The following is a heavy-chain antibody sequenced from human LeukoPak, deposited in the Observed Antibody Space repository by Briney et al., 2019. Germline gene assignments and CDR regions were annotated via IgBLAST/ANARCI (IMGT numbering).Heavy chain of an antibody. CDR2: IYYSGST. J-gene: IGHJ4*02. Sequence: SETLSLTCTVSGGSISSYYWSWIRQPPGKGLEWIGYIYYSGSTNYNPSPKSRVTISVDTSKNQFSLKLSSVTAADTAVYYCARGTEEVFDYWGQGTLVTVSS. CDR3: ARGTEEVFDY. CDR1: GGSISSYY. V-gene: IGHV4-59*01.